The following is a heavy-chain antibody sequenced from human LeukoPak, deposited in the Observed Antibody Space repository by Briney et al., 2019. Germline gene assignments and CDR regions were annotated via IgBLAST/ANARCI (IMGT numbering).Heavy chain of an antibody. D-gene: IGHD1-1*01. CDR2: IGGTGADT. CDR3: GKHWDH. J-gene: IGHJ4*02. V-gene: IGHV3-23*01. CDR1: GFTFSTSG. Sequence: GGSLRLSCAASGFTFSTSGMSWVRQAPGKGLEWVSSIGGTGADTYYALSVTGRFTISRDNSRNILYLQINSLRVDDTAIYYCGKHWDHWGQGTLPTVSS.